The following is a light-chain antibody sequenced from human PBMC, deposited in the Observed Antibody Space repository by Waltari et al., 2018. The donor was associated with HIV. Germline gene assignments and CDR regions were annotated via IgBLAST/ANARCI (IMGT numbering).Light chain of an antibody. Sequence: YGLTQPPSVSVSPGQTATIACSGDSLSRQSSAWYQQKAGQAPTLVLYKDTVRSSEIPERFAGSTSGTTVTLTISGVQAEDEADYFCQSTDSAGTHVLFGGGTRLNVL. V-gene: IGLV3-25*03. CDR2: KDT. CDR3: QSTDSAGTHVL. J-gene: IGLJ2*01. CDR1: SLSRQS.